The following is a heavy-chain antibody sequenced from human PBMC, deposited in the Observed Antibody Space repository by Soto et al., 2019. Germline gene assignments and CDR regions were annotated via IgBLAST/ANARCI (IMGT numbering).Heavy chain of an antibody. CDR1: GGSFSGYY. D-gene: IGHD3-3*02. Sequence: SETLSLTCAVYGGSFSGYYWSWIRQPPGKGLEWIGEINHSGSTNYNPSLKSRVTISVDTSKNQFSLKLSSVTAADTAVYYCAILARLPNWFDPWGQGTLVTVSS. CDR3: AILARLPNWFDP. V-gene: IGHV4-34*01. J-gene: IGHJ5*02. CDR2: INHSGST.